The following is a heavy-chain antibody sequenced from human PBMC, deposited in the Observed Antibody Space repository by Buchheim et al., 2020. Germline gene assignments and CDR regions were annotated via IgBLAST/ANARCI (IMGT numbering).Heavy chain of an antibody. CDR1: GYTFTTYG. V-gene: IGHV1-18*03. D-gene: IGHD3-22*01. J-gene: IGHJ4*02. Sequence: QVQLVQSGGEVKKPGASVKVSCKASGYTFTTYGITWVRQAPGQGLEWLGWVSADNGRTNYAEKVQGRVTMTTDKSTSTADMELTNLTSDDMAVYYCARGSVTVDYWGQGTL. CDR3: ARGSVTVDY. CDR2: VSADNGRT.